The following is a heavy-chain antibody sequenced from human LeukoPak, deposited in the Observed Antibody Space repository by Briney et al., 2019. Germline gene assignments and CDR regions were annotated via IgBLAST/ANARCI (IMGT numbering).Heavy chain of an antibody. CDR1: GDSISNYY. Sequence: SETLSLTCTVSGDSISNYYWSWIRQLPGKGLEWIGYIYYSGSTNYNPSLKSRVTISVDTSKNQFSLKLSSVTAADTAVYYCARAGYDSSGYYLRFDPWGQGTLVTVSS. V-gene: IGHV4-59*01. J-gene: IGHJ5*02. D-gene: IGHD3-22*01. CDR3: ARAGYDSSGYYLRFDP. CDR2: IYYSGST.